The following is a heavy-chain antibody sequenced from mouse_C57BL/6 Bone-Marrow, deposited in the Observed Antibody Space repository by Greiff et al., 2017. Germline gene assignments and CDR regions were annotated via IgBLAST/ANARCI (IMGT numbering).Heavy chain of an antibody. CDR3: SAFDGNYFDF. D-gene: IGHD2-3*01. Sequence: EVQLQQSGAELVRPGASVKLSCTASGFNIKDDYIHWVKQRPEQGLEWIGWIDPEIGETEYASKFKGKATITSDTSSNTAYRQLSSLTSEDTAVYYCSAFDGNYFDFWGQGTPLTVAS. V-gene: IGHV14-4*01. J-gene: IGHJ2*01. CDR1: GFNIKDDY. CDR2: IDPEIGET.